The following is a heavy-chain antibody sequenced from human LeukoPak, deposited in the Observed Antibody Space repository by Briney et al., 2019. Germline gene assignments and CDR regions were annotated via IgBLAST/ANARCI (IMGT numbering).Heavy chain of an antibody. Sequence: GGSLRLSCAASGFTFDDYAMHWVRQAPGKGLEWVSLISWDGGSTYYADSVKGRFTISRDHARNSLSLQMNSLRAEDTALYFCARESGDSYGYWYIDLWGRGTLVTVSS. CDR3: ARESGDSYGYWYIDL. CDR1: GFTFDDYA. V-gene: IGHV3-43D*03. D-gene: IGHD5-18*01. J-gene: IGHJ2*01. CDR2: ISWDGGST.